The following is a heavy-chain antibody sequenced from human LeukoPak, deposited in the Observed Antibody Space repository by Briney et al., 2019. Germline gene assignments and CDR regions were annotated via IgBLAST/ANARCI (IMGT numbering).Heavy chain of an antibody. CDR3: ARDKGPYWYFDL. J-gene: IGHJ2*01. CDR1: GDSVSSYY. CDR2: IYYSGST. V-gene: IGHV4-59*02. Sequence: SETLSLTCTVSGDSVSSYYWNWIRQPPGKGLEWIGNIYYSGSTDYNPSLKSRVTISVDTSKNQISLGLSSVTAADTAVYHCARDKGPYWYFDLWGRGTLVTVSS.